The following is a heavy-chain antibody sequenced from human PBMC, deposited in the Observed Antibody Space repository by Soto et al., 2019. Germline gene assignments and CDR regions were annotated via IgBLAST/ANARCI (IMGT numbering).Heavy chain of an antibody. CDR3: ASMRLSIAVAATGNWFDP. J-gene: IGHJ5*02. Sequence: QLQLQESGPRLVKPSETLSLTCTVSGGSISSSSYSWGWIRQPPGKGLEWIGSIYYSGRTYYNPSLKSRVTISVDTSKYHFSLKLSSVTAADTSVYYCASMRLSIAVAATGNWFDPWGQGTLVTVSS. D-gene: IGHD6-19*01. CDR1: GGSISSSSYS. CDR2: IYYSGRT. V-gene: IGHV4-39*02.